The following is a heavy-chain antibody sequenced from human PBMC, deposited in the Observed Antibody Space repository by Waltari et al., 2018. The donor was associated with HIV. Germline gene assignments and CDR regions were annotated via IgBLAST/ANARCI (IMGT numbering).Heavy chain of an antibody. J-gene: IGHJ4*02. CDR2: IIPIFGTA. D-gene: IGHD3-22*01. CDR1: GGTFISYA. V-gene: IGHV1-69*01. Sequence: QVQLVQSGAEVKKPGSSVKVSCKASGGTFISYAISWVRQASGQGLEWMGWIIPIFGTANYAQKVQGRVTITADESTSTAYMELSSLRSEDTAVYYCARVIDSSGYSFDYWGQGTLVTVSS. CDR3: ARVIDSSGYSFDY.